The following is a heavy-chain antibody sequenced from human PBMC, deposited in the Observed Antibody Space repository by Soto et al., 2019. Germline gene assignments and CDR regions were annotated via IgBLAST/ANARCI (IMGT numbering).Heavy chain of an antibody. CDR3: AREGTPVDSYNYYRMDV. J-gene: IGHJ6*02. D-gene: IGHD1-1*01. CDR2: IYHSGST. Sequence: SETLSLTCAVSGGSISIGGYSWSWIRQPPGKGLEWIGYIYHSGSTYYNPSLKSRVTILVDRSKNQFSLKLSSVTAADTAVYYCAREGTPVDSYNYYRMDVWGQGTTVT. V-gene: IGHV4-30-2*01. CDR1: GGSISIGGYS.